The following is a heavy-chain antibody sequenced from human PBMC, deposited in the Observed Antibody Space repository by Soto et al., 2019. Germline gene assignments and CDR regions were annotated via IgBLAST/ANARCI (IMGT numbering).Heavy chain of an antibody. CDR2: IIPYYNTL. V-gene: IGHV1-69*13. CDR1: EGTFNSYA. CDR3: ASGDSRWYHYFIDS. Sequence: SVKVSCKASEGTFNSYAIAWVRQAPGQGLEWMGGIIPYYNTLNYAQKFQDRVTVTADDSTNTVDMELSSLRSDDTAVYFCASGDSRWYHYFIDSWAQGTLVTVSS. J-gene: IGHJ4*02. D-gene: IGHD6-13*01.